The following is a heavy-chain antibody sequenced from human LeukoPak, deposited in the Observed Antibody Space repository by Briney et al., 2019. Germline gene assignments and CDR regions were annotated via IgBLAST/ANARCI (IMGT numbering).Heavy chain of an antibody. V-gene: IGHV4-34*01. CDR3: ARRRGAYGDYVY. Sequence: SETLSLTCAVYGGSFSGYYWSWIRQPPGKGLEWIGEINHSGTTNYNPSLKSRVTISVDTSKNQFSLNLTSLTAADTSIYFCARRRGAYGDYVYWSQGTLVTVSS. CDR1: GGSFSGYY. J-gene: IGHJ4*02. CDR2: INHSGTT. D-gene: IGHD4-17*01.